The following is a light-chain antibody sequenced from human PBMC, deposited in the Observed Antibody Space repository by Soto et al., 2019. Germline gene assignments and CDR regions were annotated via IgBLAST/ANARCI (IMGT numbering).Light chain of an antibody. CDR1: QSVGSN. CDR3: QQYTNWVRT. CDR2: DAS. V-gene: IGKV3-15*01. J-gene: IGKJ1*01. Sequence: EIVMTQSPATLSVSPGERATLSCRASQSVGSNLVWYQQRPGQAPRLLKYDASTRATGIPVRFSGSGSGTEFTLTISSLQSEDFAVCYCQQYTNWVRTFGQGTKVDIK.